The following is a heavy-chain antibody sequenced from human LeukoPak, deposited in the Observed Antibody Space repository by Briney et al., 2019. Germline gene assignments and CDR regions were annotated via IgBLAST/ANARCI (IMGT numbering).Heavy chain of an antibody. CDR2: MHPNSGDT. Sequence: SVKVSCKASGYTFTSYDINWVRQATGQGLEYMGWMHPNSGDTGYAQKFQGRVTMTRNTSISTAYMELRSLRSEDTAVYYCARGGVPNWELPGAFDIWGQGTMVTVSS. CDR1: GYTFTSYD. D-gene: IGHD1-26*01. J-gene: IGHJ3*02. CDR3: ARGGVPNWELPGAFDI. V-gene: IGHV1-8*01.